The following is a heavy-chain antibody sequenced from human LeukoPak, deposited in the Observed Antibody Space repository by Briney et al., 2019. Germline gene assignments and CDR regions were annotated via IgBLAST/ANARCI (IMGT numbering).Heavy chain of an antibody. D-gene: IGHD2-2*01. CDR2: IIPILGIA. J-gene: IGHJ6*02. V-gene: IGHV1-69*04. Sequence: SVKVSCKASGGTFSSYAISWVRQAPGQGLEWMGRIIPILGIANYAQKFQGRVTITADKSTSTAYMELSSLRSEDTAVYYCARGYCSSTSCPTQYYYGMDVWGQGTTVTVSS. CDR3: ARGYCSSTSCPTQYYYGMDV. CDR1: GGTFSSYA.